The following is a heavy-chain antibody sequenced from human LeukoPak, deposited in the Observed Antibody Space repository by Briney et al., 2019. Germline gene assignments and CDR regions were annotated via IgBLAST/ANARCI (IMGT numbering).Heavy chain of an antibody. CDR3: ARSSSVTIPGYYFDY. Sequence: ASVKVSCKASGYTFTSYGIIWVRQAPGQGLEWMGWISGYNNNTNYAQKFQGRVTMTTDTSTSTAYMELRSLRSDDTAVYYCARSSSVTIPGYYFDYWGQGTLVTVSS. CDR1: GYTFTSYG. J-gene: IGHJ4*02. CDR2: ISGYNNNT. V-gene: IGHV1-18*01. D-gene: IGHD2-21*01.